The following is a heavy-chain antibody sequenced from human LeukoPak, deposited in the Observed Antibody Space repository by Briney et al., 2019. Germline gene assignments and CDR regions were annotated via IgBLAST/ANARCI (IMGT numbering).Heavy chain of an antibody. V-gene: IGHV4-30-4*01. CDR3: ARSSQDYYDSSGYAFDI. CDR2: IYYSGST. J-gene: IGHJ3*02. CDR1: GGSISSGDYY. D-gene: IGHD3-22*01. Sequence: PSETLSLTCTVSGGSISSGDYYWSWIRQPPGQGLEWIGYIYYSGSTYYNPSLKSRVTISVDTSKNQFSLKLSSVTAADTAVYYCARSSQDYYDSSGYAFDIWGQGTMVTVSS.